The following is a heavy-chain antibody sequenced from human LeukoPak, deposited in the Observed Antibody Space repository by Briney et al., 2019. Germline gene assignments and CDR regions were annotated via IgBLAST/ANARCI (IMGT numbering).Heavy chain of an antibody. D-gene: IGHD4/OR15-4a*01. CDR1: GGSISSGGYY. Sequence: PSQTLSLTCTVSGGSISSGGYYWSWIRQPPGKGLEWIGYIYHSGSTYYNPSLKSRVTISVDTSKNQFSLKLSSVTAADTAVYYCACSTGRRGYFDYWGQGTLVTVSS. CDR2: IYHSGST. CDR3: ACSTGRRGYFDY. J-gene: IGHJ4*02. V-gene: IGHV4-30-2*01.